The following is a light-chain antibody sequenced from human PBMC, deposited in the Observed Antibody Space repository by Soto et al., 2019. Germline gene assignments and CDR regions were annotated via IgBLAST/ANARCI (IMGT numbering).Light chain of an antibody. CDR2: DAS. J-gene: IGKJ5*01. V-gene: IGKV3-11*01. CDR3: QQYHNWPIT. CDR1: QSVSTY. Sequence: EIVLTQSPATLSLSPGERAILSCRASQSVSTYLAWYQQKPGQAPRLLIFDASNRATGIPARFSGSGSGTDFTLTISSLEPEDFAVYYCQQYHNWPITFGQGTRLEIK.